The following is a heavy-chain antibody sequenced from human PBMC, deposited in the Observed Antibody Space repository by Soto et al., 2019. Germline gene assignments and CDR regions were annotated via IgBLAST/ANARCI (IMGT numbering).Heavy chain of an antibody. Sequence: SETLSLTCTVSGGSISSGDYYWSWIRQPPGKGLEWIGYIYYSGSTYYNPSLKSRVTISVDTSKNQFSLKLSSVTAADTAVYYCARGTIFGVVTAFDYWGQGTLVTVSS. CDR2: IYYSGST. CDR1: GGSISSGDYY. J-gene: IGHJ4*02. CDR3: ARGTIFGVVTAFDY. V-gene: IGHV4-30-4*01. D-gene: IGHD3-3*01.